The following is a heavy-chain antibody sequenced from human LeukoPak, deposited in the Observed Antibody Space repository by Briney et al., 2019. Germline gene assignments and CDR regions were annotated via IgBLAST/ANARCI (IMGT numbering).Heavy chain of an antibody. V-gene: IGHV4-34*01. J-gene: IGHJ4*02. CDR3: ARDIAAAGPYYFDY. CDR2: INHSGST. CDR1: GGSFSVYY. Sequence: SETLSLTCAVYGGSFSVYYWSWIRQPPGKGLEWIGEINHSGSTNYNPSLKSRVTISVDTSKNQFSLKLSSVTAADTAVYYCARDIAAAGPYYFDYWGQGTLVTVSS. D-gene: IGHD6-13*01.